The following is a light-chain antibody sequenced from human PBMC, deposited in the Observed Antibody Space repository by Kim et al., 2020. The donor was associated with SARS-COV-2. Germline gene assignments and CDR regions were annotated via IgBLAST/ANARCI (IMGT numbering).Light chain of an antibody. Sequence: ASVKLPCTLSSGHNNFAIAWHQQQPEKGPRYLMKVNGDGGHNKGVGVPDRFSGSSSGADRYLIISSLQSEDEADYYCQTWATGIRVFGGGTQLTVL. CDR3: QTWATGIRV. J-gene: IGLJ3*02. V-gene: IGLV4-69*01. CDR1: SGHNNFA. CDR2: VNGDGGH.